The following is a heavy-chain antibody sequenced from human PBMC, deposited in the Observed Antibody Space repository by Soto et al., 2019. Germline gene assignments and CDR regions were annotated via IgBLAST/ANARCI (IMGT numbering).Heavy chain of an antibody. J-gene: IGHJ4*02. CDR2: INPSGGRT. Sequence: QVQLVQSGAERKKPGASVKVSCKASGYIFISYYMHWVRQAPGQGLEWMGVINPSGGRTTYAQNCQGSVTRTSDTSTRTVYMELSSLRSEDTAVYYCARDREGYAGNPGDYWGQGTLVTVSS. CDR1: GYIFISYY. V-gene: IGHV1-46*01. D-gene: IGHD5-12*01. CDR3: ARDREGYAGNPGDY.